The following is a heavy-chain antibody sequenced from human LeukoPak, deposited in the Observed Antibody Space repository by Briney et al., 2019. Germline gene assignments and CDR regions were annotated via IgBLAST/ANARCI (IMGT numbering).Heavy chain of an antibody. J-gene: IGHJ6*02. Sequence: GGSQRLSCAASGFIYINYDMSWVRQAPGKGLEWVSTISGSGDDTYYADSVKGRFTISRDNAKNTVNLQMDSLRGEDTAVYYCAKGHGEFASFYYYGMDVWGQGTTVTVSS. V-gene: IGHV3-23*01. D-gene: IGHD3-10*01. CDR3: AKGHGEFASFYYYGMDV. CDR2: ISGSGDDT. CDR1: GFIYINYD.